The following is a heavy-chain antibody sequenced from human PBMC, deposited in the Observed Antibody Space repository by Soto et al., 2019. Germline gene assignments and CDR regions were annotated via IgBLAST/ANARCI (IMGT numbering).Heavy chain of an antibody. Sequence: QVQLVQSGAEVKKPGSSVKVSCKASGGTFSSYAISWVRQAPGQGLEWMGGIIPIFGTANYAQKFQGRVTITADEATSTAYMELSSQRSEDTAVYYCARSQNVGERRGGGWFDPWGQGTLVTVSS. CDR1: GGTFSSYA. CDR2: IIPIFGTA. D-gene: IGHD3-10*01. CDR3: ARSQNVGERRGGGWFDP. J-gene: IGHJ5*02. V-gene: IGHV1-69*12.